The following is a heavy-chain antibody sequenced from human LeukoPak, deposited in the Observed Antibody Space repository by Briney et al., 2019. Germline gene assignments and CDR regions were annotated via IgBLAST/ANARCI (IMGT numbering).Heavy chain of an antibody. Sequence: ASVKVSCKASGDTFSSYALSWVRQPPGQGLEWMGGIIPIFGTAHSAQKFQGRVTITTDESTSTAYMELSSLRSEDTAVYYCARETTYGSGSMGFDPWGQGTLVTVSS. CDR1: GDTFSSYA. CDR2: IIPIFGTA. J-gene: IGHJ5*02. V-gene: IGHV1-69*05. D-gene: IGHD3-10*01. CDR3: ARETTYGSGSMGFDP.